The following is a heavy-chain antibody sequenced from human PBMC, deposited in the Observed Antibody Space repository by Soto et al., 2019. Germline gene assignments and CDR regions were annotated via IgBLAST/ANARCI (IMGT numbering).Heavy chain of an antibody. J-gene: IGHJ6*04. Sequence: GASVKVSCKASGYTFTSYDINWVRQATGQGLEWMGWMNPNSGNTGYAQKFQGRVTITRNTSISTAYMELSSLRSEDTAVYYCARSPLLWSIYYYYYVMDFWDKGTTV. CDR1: GYTFTSYD. V-gene: IGHV1-8*01. CDR3: ARSPLLWSIYYYYYVMDF. D-gene: IGHD3-16*01. CDR2: MNPNSGNT.